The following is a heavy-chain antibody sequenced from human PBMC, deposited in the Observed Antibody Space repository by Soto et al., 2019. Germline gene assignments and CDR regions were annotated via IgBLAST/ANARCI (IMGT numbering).Heavy chain of an antibody. CDR1: GGTFSIYA. V-gene: IGHV1-69*13. J-gene: IGHJ6*02. Sequence: ASVKVSCKASGGTFSIYAISWVRQAPGQGLEWMGGIIPIFGTANYAQKFQGRVTITADESTGTAYMELSSLRSEDTAVYYCARAGLDNCSGGSCYHNRPAVPHYYYYGMDVWGQGTTVTVSS. CDR3: ARAGLDNCSGGSCYHNRPAVPHYYYYGMDV. D-gene: IGHD2-15*01. CDR2: IIPIFGTA.